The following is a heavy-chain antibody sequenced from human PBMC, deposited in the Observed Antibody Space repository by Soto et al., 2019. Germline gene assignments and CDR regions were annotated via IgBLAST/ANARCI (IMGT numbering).Heavy chain of an antibody. V-gene: IGHV3-33*01. D-gene: IGHD1-26*01. CDR1: GFTFSTYG. CDR3: ARAVGPFDY. Sequence: QVQLVESGGGVVQPGRSLRLSCAAAGFTFSTYGIHWVRQAPGKGLEWVAVIWHDGSNKYYADSVKGRFTISRDNSKNTLYLEMNSLRAEDTAVYYCARAVGPFDYWGQGTLATVSS. CDR2: IWHDGSNK. J-gene: IGHJ4*02.